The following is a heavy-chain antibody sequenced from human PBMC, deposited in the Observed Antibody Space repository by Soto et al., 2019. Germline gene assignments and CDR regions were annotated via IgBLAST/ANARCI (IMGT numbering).Heavy chain of an antibody. V-gene: IGHV4-39*01. Sequence: SETLSLTCAVSGVSIHNSHSFWGWIRQPPGKGLEFIGSVYYSGGANYNPSLKSRVTVSIDTSNNQFSLRVNSVTAADAAVYYCGRVVEGATRHTDFDSWGQGILVTVSS. CDR1: GVSIHNSHSF. CDR3: GRVVEGATRHTDFDS. J-gene: IGHJ5*01. CDR2: VYYSGGA. D-gene: IGHD2-15*01.